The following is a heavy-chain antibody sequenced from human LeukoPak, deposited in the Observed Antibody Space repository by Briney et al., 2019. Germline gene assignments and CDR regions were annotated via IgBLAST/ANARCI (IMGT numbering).Heavy chain of an antibody. D-gene: IGHD5-18*01. CDR1: GFTFSSYS. Sequence: GGSLRLSCAASGFTFSSYSMNWVRQAPGKGLEWVSYISSSGSTIDYADSVKGRFTISRDNAKNSLYLQMNSLRAEDTAVYYCSRLRGYSYGYGDYWGQGTLVTVSP. V-gene: IGHV3-48*04. J-gene: IGHJ4*02. CDR2: ISSSGSTI. CDR3: SRLRGYSYGYGDY.